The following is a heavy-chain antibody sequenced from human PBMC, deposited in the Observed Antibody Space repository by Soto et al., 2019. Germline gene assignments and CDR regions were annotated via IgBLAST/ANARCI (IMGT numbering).Heavy chain of an antibody. J-gene: IGHJ3*02. V-gene: IGHV1-8*01. Sequence: ASVXVXXXASGYTXTSXXIXXXXQATGQGLEWMGWMNPNSGNTGYAQKFQGRVTMTRNTSISTAYMELSSLRSEDTAVYYCARFNPTPDAFDIWGQGTMVTVSS. CDR1: GYTXTSXX. CDR2: MNPNSGNT. CDR3: ARFNPTPDAFDI.